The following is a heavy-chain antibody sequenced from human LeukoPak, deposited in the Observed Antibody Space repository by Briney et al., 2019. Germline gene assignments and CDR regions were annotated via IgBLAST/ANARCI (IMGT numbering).Heavy chain of an antibody. Sequence: ASVKVSCKVSGYTLTELSMHWVRQAPGKGLEWMGGFDPEDGETIYAQKFQGRVTMTEDTSTEPAYMEMSSLRSEDTAVYYCATDLRGIAAVQKNYYYYYGMDVWGQGTTVTVSS. J-gene: IGHJ6*02. D-gene: IGHD6-13*01. CDR2: FDPEDGET. CDR3: ATDLRGIAAVQKNYYYYYGMDV. CDR1: GYTLTELS. V-gene: IGHV1-24*01.